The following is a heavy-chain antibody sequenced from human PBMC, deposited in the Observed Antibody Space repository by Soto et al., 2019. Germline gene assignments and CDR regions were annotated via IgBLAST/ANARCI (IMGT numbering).Heavy chain of an antibody. CDR1: GYSFTSYW. J-gene: IGHJ4*02. V-gene: IGHV5-51*01. D-gene: IGHD3-3*01. CDR2: IYPHDSDT. Sequence: PGESLKISCECSGYSFTSYWIGWVRQMPGKGLEWMGIIYPHDSDTRYSPSFQGQVTISADKSINTAYLQWSSLKASDTAVYYCARHPHVFWSGYYTNYFDYWGQGTLVTVSS. CDR3: ARHPHVFWSGYYTNYFDY.